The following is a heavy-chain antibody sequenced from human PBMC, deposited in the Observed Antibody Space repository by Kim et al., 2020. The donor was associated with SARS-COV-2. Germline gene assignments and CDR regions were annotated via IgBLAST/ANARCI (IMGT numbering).Heavy chain of an antibody. Sequence: SVKVSCKASGGTFSSYAISWVRQDPGQGLEWRGGIIPIFGTANYAQKFQGRVTITADESTSTAYMELSSLRSEDTAVYYCARDRAYCGGDCYGYWGQGTLVTVSS. CDR3: ARDRAYCGGDCYGY. D-gene: IGHD2-21*01. CDR2: IIPIFGTA. J-gene: IGHJ4*02. V-gene: IGHV1-69*13. CDR1: GGTFSSYA.